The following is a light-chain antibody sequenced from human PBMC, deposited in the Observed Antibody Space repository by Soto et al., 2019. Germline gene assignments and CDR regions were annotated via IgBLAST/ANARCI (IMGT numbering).Light chain of an antibody. CDR3: QHYNSNPWT. Sequence: DIQMTQSPSTLSASVGDRVTITCRASQNIGTSLAWYQQTPGKAPKLLISDASTLESGVPSRFGGSGSGTEFTLSISSLQPDDLATYYCQHYNSNPWTFGQGTKV. V-gene: IGKV1-5*01. CDR1: QNIGTS. J-gene: IGKJ1*01. CDR2: DAS.